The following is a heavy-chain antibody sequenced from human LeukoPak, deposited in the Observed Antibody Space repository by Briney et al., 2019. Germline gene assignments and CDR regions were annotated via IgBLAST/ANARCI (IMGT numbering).Heavy chain of an antibody. CDR2: IYHSGST. Sequence: PSQTLSLTCAVSDGSINSGDYSWSWIRQPPGKGLEWIGYIYHSGSTYYNPSLKSRVTISVDRSKNQLSLKQTSVTAADTAVYYCARDGATGGWFDPWGQGTLVTVSS. V-gene: IGHV4-30-2*01. CDR1: DGSINSGDYS. J-gene: IGHJ5*02. CDR3: ARDGATGGWFDP. D-gene: IGHD1-26*01.